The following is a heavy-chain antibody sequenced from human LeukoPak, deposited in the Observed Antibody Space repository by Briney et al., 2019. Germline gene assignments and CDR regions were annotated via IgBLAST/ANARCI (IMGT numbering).Heavy chain of an antibody. CDR3: ARSVAAAGPAFDY. CDR1: GYTFASYY. V-gene: IGHV5-51*01. J-gene: IGHJ4*02. Sequence: GESLKISCKGSGYTFASYYIGWVGQLPGKGLEGMGIIYPGDSDTTYSPSFQGQVTISADKSISTAYLQWGSLKASDTAMYYCARSVAAAGPAFDYWGQGTLVTVSS. CDR2: IYPGDSDT. D-gene: IGHD6-13*01.